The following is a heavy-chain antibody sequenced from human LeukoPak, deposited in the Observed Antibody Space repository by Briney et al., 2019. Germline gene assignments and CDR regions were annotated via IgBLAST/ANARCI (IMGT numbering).Heavy chain of an antibody. CDR3: ARNSSTLRHCSGGDCYSTWFDP. CDR2: IYHSGTT. CDR1: GGSISSGGYY. Sequence: SETLSLTCTVSGGSISSGGYYWNWIRQHPEKGLEWIGYIYHSGTTYYNPSLKSRVSISVDTSKNQFSLKLSSVTAADTAVYYCARNSSTLRHCSGGDCYSTWFDPWGQGTLVTVSS. D-gene: IGHD2-15*01. J-gene: IGHJ5*02. V-gene: IGHV4-31*03.